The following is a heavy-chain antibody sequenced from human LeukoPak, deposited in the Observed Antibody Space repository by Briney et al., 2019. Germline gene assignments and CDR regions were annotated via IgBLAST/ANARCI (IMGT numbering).Heavy chain of an antibody. CDR3: ATYRQVLLPFES. V-gene: IGHV3-23*01. D-gene: IGHD5-18*01. Sequence: GGSPRLSCAASGFTFSTFAMLWVRQPPGKGLEWVSSIFPSGGEIHYADSVRGRFTISRDNSKSILSLQMNSLRAEDTAIYYCATYRQVLLPFESWGQGTLVTVSS. J-gene: IGHJ4*02. CDR1: GFTFSTFA. CDR2: IFPSGGEI.